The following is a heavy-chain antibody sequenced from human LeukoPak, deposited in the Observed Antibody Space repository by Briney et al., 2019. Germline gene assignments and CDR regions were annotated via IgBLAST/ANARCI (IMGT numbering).Heavy chain of an antibody. V-gene: IGHV3-74*03. D-gene: IGHD3-22*01. CDR2: ISSDGSVT. J-gene: IGHJ3*02. CDR1: GFSFTNYW. CDR3: ARDPDDRSGLDAFET. Sequence: GGSLRLSCAVSGFSFTNYWMHWVRQDPGKGLVWVSYISSDGSVTKYADSVKGRFTVSRDKSKNMFYLQMDSLRAEDTAVYYCARDPDDRSGLDAFETWGQGTKVTVS.